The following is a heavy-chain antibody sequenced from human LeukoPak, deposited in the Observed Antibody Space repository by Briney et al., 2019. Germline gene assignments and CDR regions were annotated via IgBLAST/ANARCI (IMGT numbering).Heavy chain of an antibody. D-gene: IGHD6-19*01. CDR2: INHSGST. Sequence: KTSETLSLTCAVYGGSFSGYYWSWIRQPPGKGLEWIGEINHSGSTDYNPSLKSRVTISVDTSKNQFSLKLSSVTAADTAVYYCARGLQQWLVWSPWFDPWGQGTLVTASS. CDR1: GGSFSGYY. V-gene: IGHV4-34*01. J-gene: IGHJ5*02. CDR3: ARGLQQWLVWSPWFDP.